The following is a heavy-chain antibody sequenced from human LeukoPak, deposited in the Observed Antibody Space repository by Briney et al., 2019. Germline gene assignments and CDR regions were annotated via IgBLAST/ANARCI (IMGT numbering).Heavy chain of an antibody. J-gene: IGHJ3*02. CDR1: GGSISSYY. CDR2: XXTSGST. D-gene: IGHD2-21*02. Sequence: SETLSLTCTVSGGSISSYYWXXIRQPAGKGLEWXGRXXTSGSTNYNPSLKSRVTMSVDTSKNQFSLKLSSVTAADTAVYYCASAIRPTLGDGNYAFDIWGQGTMVTVSS. V-gene: IGHV4-4*07. CDR3: ASAIRPTLGDGNYAFDI.